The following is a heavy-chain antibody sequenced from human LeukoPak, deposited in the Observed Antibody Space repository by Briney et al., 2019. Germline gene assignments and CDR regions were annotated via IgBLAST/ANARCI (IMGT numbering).Heavy chain of an antibody. V-gene: IGHV4-4*07. CDR1: GGSIGRYY. CDR3: ARDRSGLSPYYFDY. CDR2: IYTTGST. J-gene: IGHJ4*02. D-gene: IGHD3-10*01. Sequence: SETLSLACTASGGSIGRYYWTWIRQPAGKGLEWIGRIYTTGSTNYNPSLKSRVSISIDTSRSHFSLNLTSVTAADTAVYFCARDRSGLSPYYFDYWGQGALVTVSS.